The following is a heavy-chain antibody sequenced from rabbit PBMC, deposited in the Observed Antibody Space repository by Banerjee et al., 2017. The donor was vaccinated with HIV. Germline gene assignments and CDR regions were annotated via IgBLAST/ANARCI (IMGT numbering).Heavy chain of an antibody. D-gene: IGHD1-1*01. CDR2: IYTGSSGST. J-gene: IGHJ6*01. CDR1: GFSFSSSYW. V-gene: IGHV1S45*01. Sequence: QEQLVESGGGLVQPEGSLTLTCTASGFSFSSSYWICWVRQAPGKGLEWIGCIYTGSSGSTYYASWAKGRFTISKTSSTTVTLQMTSLTAADTATYFCARGTGGNWYAGGLWGPGTLVTVS. CDR3: ARGTGGNWYAGGL.